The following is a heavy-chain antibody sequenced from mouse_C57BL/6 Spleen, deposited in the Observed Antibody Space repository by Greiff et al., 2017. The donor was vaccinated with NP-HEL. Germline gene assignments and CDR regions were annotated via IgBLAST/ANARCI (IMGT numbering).Heavy chain of an antibody. J-gene: IGHJ3*01. V-gene: IGHV1-61*01. CDR3: ARGAPFAY. CDR2: IYPSDSET. CDR1: GYTFTSYW. Sequence: LQQPGAELVRPGSSVKLSCKASGYTFTSYWMDWVKQRPGQGLEWIGNIYPSDSETHYNQKFKDKATLTVDKSSSTAYMQLSSLTSEDSAVYYCARGAPFAYWGQGTLVTVSA.